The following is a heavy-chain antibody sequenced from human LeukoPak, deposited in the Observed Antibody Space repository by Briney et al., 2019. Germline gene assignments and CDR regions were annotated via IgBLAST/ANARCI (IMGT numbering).Heavy chain of an antibody. Sequence: GGSLRLSCAASGFTFSSYSMNWGRQAPGKGLEWVSYISSSSSTIYYADSVKGRFTISRDNAENSLSLQMNSLRGEDTAVYYCARGESASAWLIEYWGQGNLVTVSS. CDR1: GFTFSSYS. J-gene: IGHJ4*02. CDR3: ARGESASAWLIEY. D-gene: IGHD6-19*01. V-gene: IGHV3-48*01. CDR2: ISSSSSTI.